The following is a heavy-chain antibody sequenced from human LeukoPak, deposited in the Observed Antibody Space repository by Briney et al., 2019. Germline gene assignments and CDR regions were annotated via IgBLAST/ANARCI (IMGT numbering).Heavy chain of an antibody. J-gene: IGHJ4*02. D-gene: IGHD6-13*01. V-gene: IGHV3-23*01. CDR2: ISGSGGST. CDR1: GFTFSSYA. CDR3: ARSSSWTEGSVEFDY. Sequence: GGSLRLSCAASGFTFSSYAMSWVRQAPGKGLEWVSAISGSGGSTYYADSVKGRFTISRDNAKNSLYLQMNSLRAEDTALYYCARSSSWTEGSVEFDYWGQGTLVTVSS.